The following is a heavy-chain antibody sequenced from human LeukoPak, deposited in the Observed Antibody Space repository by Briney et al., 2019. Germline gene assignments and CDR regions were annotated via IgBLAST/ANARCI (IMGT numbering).Heavy chain of an antibody. D-gene: IGHD6-19*01. V-gene: IGHV3-53*01. CDR2: IYGGGST. J-gene: IGHJ4*02. Sequence: GGSLRLSCEASGFTVSSNYMTWVRQAPGKGLEWVSIIYGGGSTYYADSVKGRFTISRDNSKNTLYLQMNSLRAEDTAVYYCARGEAVAGIAPHIDYWGQGTLVTVSS. CDR3: ARGEAVAGIAPHIDY. CDR1: GFTVSSNY.